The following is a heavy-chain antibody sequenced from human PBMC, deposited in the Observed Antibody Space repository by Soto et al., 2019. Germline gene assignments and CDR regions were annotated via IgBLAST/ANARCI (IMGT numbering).Heavy chain of an antibody. D-gene: IGHD6-19*01. Sequence: SETLSLTCSVSGGSISGSYWSWIRQSPGKGLEWLGYVYYTGSTNYSPSLRSRVSISVDTSKNEFSLRLSSVTAADTAVYSCARSVAVPGAHIDYWGQGTQVTVSS. CDR1: GGSISGSY. CDR2: VYYTGST. V-gene: IGHV4-59*01. J-gene: IGHJ4*02. CDR3: ARSVAVPGAHIDY.